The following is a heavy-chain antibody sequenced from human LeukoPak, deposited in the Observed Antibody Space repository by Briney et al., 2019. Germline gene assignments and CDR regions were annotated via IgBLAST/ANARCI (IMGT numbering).Heavy chain of an antibody. CDR1: GGSFSGYY. CDR3: ARQDIVVVPAAIRG. J-gene: IGHJ4*02. CDR2: INHSGST. V-gene: IGHV4-34*01. Sequence: SETLPLTCAVYGGSFSGYYWSWIRQPPGKGLEWIGEINHSGSTNYNPSLKSRVTISVDTSKNQFSLKLSSVTAADTAVYYCARQDIVVVPAAIRGWGQGTLVTVSS. D-gene: IGHD2-2*02.